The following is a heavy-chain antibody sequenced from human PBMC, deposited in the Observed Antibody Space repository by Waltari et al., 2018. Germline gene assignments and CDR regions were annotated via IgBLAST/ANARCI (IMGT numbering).Heavy chain of an antibody. J-gene: IGHJ6*02. CDR1: GFSFDNFA. Sequence: EVKVVESGGGLVQPGRSLRLSCTGSGFSFDNFAMHWVRQGPGKGLEWVSGISWDSRAIGYAESVRGRFTISRDNARNSVYLQMNSLRSEDMALYYCAKGVSSWYSFGMDVWGQGTTVTVSS. CDR3: AKGVSSWYSFGMDV. V-gene: IGHV3-9*03. CDR2: ISWDSRAI. D-gene: IGHD6-13*01.